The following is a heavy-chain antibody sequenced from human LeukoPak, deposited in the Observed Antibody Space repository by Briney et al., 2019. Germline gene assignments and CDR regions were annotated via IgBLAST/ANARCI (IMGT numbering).Heavy chain of an antibody. CDR2: IYPGDSDT. V-gene: IGHV5-51*01. Sequence: GESLKISCKGSGYSFTSYWIGWVRQMPGKGLECMGIIYPGDSDTRYSPSFQGQVTISADKSISTAYLQWSSLKASDTAMYYCARQLLWFGELPDYWGQGTLVTVSS. J-gene: IGHJ4*02. CDR3: ARQLLWFGELPDY. CDR1: GYSFTSYW. D-gene: IGHD3-10*01.